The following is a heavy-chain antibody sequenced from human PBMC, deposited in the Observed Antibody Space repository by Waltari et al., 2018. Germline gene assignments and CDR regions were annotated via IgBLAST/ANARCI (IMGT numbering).Heavy chain of an antibody. Sequence: QLQLQESGPGLVKPSETLSLTCTVSVGSISSSSYYWGWIRQPPGKGLEWIGSIYYSGSIYYNPSLKSRVTISVDTSKNQVSLKLSSVTAADTAVYYCARQDTMIVVADAFDIWGQGTMVTVSS. CDR2: IYYSGSI. D-gene: IGHD3-22*01. V-gene: IGHV4-39*01. CDR3: ARQDTMIVVADAFDI. CDR1: VGSISSSSYY. J-gene: IGHJ3*02.